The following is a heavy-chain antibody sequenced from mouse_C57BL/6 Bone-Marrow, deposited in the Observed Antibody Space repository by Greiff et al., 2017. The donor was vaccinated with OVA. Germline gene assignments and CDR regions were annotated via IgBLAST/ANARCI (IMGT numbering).Heavy chain of an antibody. V-gene: IGHV1-55*01. CDR2: IYPGSGST. CDR1: GYTFTSYW. CDR3: ARVGLRRRNHSRHCFDD. Sequence: VQLQQPGAELVKPGASVKMSCKASGYTFTSYWITWVKQRPGQGLEWIGDIYPGSGSTNYNEKFKSKATLTVDTSSSTAYMQLSSLTSEDSAVYYCARVGLRRRNHSRHCFDDWGQGTTLTVSS. D-gene: IGHD2-4*01. J-gene: IGHJ2*01.